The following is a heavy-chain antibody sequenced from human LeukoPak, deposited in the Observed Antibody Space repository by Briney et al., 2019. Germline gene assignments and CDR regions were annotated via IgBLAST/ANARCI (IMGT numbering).Heavy chain of an antibody. D-gene: IGHD2-21*01. CDR2: IYYSGST. CDR3: ARVVMGSLYFDL. Sequence: PSETLSLTCTVSGGSISSGGYYWSWIRQHPGKGLEWIGYIYYSGSTYYNPPLKSRVTISVDTSKNQFSLKLSSVTAADTAVYYCARVVMGSLYFDLWGRGTLVTVSS. J-gene: IGHJ2*01. CDR1: GGSISSGGYY. V-gene: IGHV4-31*03.